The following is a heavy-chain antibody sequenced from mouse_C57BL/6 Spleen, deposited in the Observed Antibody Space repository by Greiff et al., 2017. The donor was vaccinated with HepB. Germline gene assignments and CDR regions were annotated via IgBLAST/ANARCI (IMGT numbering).Heavy chain of an antibody. V-gene: IGHV3-5*01. CDR1: GISITTGNYR. J-gene: IGHJ2*01. CDR3: ARGSDYFDY. CDR2: IYYSGTI. Sequence: EVQLQQSGPGLVKPSQTVFLTCTVTGISITTGNYRWSWIRQFPGNKLECIGYIYYSGTITYNPSLTSRTTITRDTPKNQFFLEMNSLTAEDTATYYCARGSDYFDYWGQGTTLTVSS.